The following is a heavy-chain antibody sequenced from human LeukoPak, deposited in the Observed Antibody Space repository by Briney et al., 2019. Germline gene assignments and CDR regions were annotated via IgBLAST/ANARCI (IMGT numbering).Heavy chain of an antibody. V-gene: IGHV3-23*01. D-gene: IGHD3-10*02. CDR2: ISGSGGDT. J-gene: IGHJ4*02. CDR1: GFTFSSYA. Sequence: GGSLRLSCAASGFTFSSYAMSWVRQGPGKGLECVSAISGSGGDTDYADSVKGRFTISRDNSKNTLYLQVNSLRTEDTAVYYCAKVAATLFGFYDFWGQGTLVTVSS. CDR3: AKVAATLFGFYDF.